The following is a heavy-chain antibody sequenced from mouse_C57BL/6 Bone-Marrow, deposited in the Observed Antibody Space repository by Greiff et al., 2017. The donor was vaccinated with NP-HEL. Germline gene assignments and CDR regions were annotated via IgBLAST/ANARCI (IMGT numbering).Heavy chain of an antibody. V-gene: IGHV1-64*01. CDR3: AWDGNYVNYYAMDY. J-gene: IGHJ4*01. D-gene: IGHD2-1*01. CDR1: GYTFTSYW. Sequence: QVQLQQPGAELVKPGASVKLSCKASGYTFTSYWMHWVKQRPGQGLEWIGMIHPNSGSTNYNEKFKSKATLTVDKSSSTAYMQLSSLTSGDSAVYYCAWDGNYVNYYAMDYWGQGTSVTVSS. CDR2: IHPNSGST.